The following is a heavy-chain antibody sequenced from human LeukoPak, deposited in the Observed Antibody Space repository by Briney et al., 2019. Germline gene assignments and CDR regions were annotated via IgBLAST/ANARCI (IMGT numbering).Heavy chain of an antibody. V-gene: IGHV3-7*01. J-gene: IGHJ4*02. D-gene: IGHD2-15*01. CDR3: ASGNYFDS. CDR1: GFTFGSFW. Sequence: GGSLRLSCAASGFTFGSFWMSWVRQAPGKGLEWVANINQDGTEKYYVDSVKGRFTISRDNAKKSLYLHMNSLRAEDTAVYFCASGNYFDSWGQGTLVAVSS. CDR2: INQDGTEK.